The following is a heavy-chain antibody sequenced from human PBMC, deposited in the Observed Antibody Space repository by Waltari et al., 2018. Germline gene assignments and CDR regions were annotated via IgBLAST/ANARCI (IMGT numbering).Heavy chain of an antibody. J-gene: IGHJ5*02. Sequence: EVQLVESGGDLVQPGGSLRLSCAASGFTFSRSWMTWVRQARGKGLEWVGNIQQNGSEKWYADSVRGRFTISRDNAMNSLYLQMNSLRVEDTAVYYCARDLVATPPWGQGTLVTVSS. CDR3: ARDLVATPP. D-gene: IGHD2-21*02. CDR1: GFTFSRSW. V-gene: IGHV3-7*01. CDR2: IQQNGSEK.